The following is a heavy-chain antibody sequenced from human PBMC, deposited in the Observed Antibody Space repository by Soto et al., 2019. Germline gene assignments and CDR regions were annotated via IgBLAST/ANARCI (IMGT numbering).Heavy chain of an antibody. CDR3: ADPTDLDY. D-gene: IGHD4-4*01. CDR2: ISGSGGST. V-gene: IGHV3-23*01. Sequence: EVQLLESGGGLVQPGGSLRLSCAASGFTFSSYAMSWVRQAPGKGLEWVSAISGSGGSTYYADSVKGRFTISRDNAKNSLYLQMNILRVEDTAVYYCADPTDLDYWGQGTLVTVSS. J-gene: IGHJ4*02. CDR1: GFTFSSYA.